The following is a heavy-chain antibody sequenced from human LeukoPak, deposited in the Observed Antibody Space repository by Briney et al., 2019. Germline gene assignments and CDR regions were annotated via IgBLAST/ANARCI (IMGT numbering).Heavy chain of an antibody. CDR2: ISGSGGST. D-gene: IGHD3-22*01. J-gene: IGHJ4*02. V-gene: IGHV3-23*01. CDR1: GFTFSSYA. CDR3: AKRGYDSSGYYGYFDY. Sequence: PGGSLRLSCAASGFTFSSYAMGWVRQAPWKGLEWVSVISGSGGSTYYADSVQGRFTISRDNSNNTLYLQMNSLRADDTAVYYCAKRGYDSSGYYGYFDYWAQGTLVTVSS.